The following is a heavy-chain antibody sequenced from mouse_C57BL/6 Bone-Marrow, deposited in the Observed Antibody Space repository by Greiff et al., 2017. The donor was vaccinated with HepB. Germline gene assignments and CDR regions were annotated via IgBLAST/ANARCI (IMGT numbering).Heavy chain of an antibody. Sequence: QVQLKQSGAELAKPGASVKLSCKASGYTFTSYWMHWVKQRPGQGLEWIGYINPSSGYTKYNQKFKDKATLTADKSSSTAYMQLSSLTYEDSAVYYCARFPLYYYGSSFYAMDYWGQGTSVTVSS. J-gene: IGHJ4*01. CDR2: INPSSGYT. D-gene: IGHD1-1*01. CDR3: ARFPLYYYGSSFYAMDY. CDR1: GYTFTSYW. V-gene: IGHV1-7*01.